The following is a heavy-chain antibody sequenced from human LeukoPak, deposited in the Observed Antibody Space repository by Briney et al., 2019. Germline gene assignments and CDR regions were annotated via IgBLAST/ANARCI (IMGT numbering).Heavy chain of an antibody. CDR3: ARDQGSSWYFDAFDI. CDR1: GFTFSSHW. D-gene: IGHD6-13*01. Sequence: PGGFLRLSCTGSGFTFSSHWMSWVRQAPGRGLEWVANIKEDGSETYYLDSVKGRFTISRDNAKNSVYLQMNSLRAEDTAVYYCARDQGSSWYFDAFDIWGQGTMVTVSS. CDR2: IKEDGSET. V-gene: IGHV3-7*01. J-gene: IGHJ3*02.